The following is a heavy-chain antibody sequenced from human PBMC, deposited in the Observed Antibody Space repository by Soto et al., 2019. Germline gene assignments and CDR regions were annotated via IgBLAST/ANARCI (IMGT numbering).Heavy chain of an antibody. CDR2: IYSGGDR. Sequence: GGSLRLSCAASGFNVNNNYMSWVRQAPGKGLEWVSLIYSGGDRYYADPVKGRFTISRDSSKNTLILQMNSLRAEDTAVYYCARSFDSSGYYALVNWGQGTLVTVSS. V-gene: IGHV3-53*01. J-gene: IGHJ4*02. CDR1: GFNVNNNY. D-gene: IGHD3-22*01. CDR3: ARSFDSSGYYALVN.